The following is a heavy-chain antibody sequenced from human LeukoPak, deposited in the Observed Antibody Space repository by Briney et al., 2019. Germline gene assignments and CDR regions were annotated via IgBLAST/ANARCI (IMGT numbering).Heavy chain of an antibody. D-gene: IGHD1-26*01. Sequence: SETLSLTCAVYGGSFRGYYWSWIRQPPGKGLEWIGEINHSGSTNYNPSLKSRVTISVDTSKNQFPLKLSSVTAADTAVYYCARRWEVYYYMDVWGKGTTVTVSS. V-gene: IGHV4-34*01. CDR1: GGSFRGYY. J-gene: IGHJ6*03. CDR3: ARRWEVYYYMDV. CDR2: INHSGST.